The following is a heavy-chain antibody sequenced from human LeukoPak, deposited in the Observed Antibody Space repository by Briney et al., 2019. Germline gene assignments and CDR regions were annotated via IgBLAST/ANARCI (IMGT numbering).Heavy chain of an antibody. D-gene: IGHD5-18*01. V-gene: IGHV3-64*01. Sequence: TGGSLRLSCSASGXSFSSYGMHWVRQAPGKGLEYVSAINSNGGSTYYAKSVKGRFTISRDNSRSTLYLQMGSLRAEDMAVYYCAREGSYGESDYWGQGTLVTVSS. CDR2: INSNGGST. CDR1: GXSFSSYG. CDR3: AREGSYGESDY. J-gene: IGHJ4*02.